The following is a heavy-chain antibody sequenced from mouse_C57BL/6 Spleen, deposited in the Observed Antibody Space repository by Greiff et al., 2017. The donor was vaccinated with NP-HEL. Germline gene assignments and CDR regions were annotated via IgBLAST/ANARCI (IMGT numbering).Heavy chain of an antibody. V-gene: IGHV1-54*01. CDR2: INPGSGGT. CDR3: ARGGPLFDY. J-gene: IGHJ2*01. CDR1: GYAFTNYL. Sequence: QVQLQQSGAELVRPGPSVKLSCKASGYAFTNYLIEWVKQRPGQGLEWIGVINPGSGGTNYNEKFKGKSTLTADKSSSTAYMQLSSLTSEDSAVSCCARGGPLFDYWGQGTTLTVSS. D-gene: IGHD3-3*01.